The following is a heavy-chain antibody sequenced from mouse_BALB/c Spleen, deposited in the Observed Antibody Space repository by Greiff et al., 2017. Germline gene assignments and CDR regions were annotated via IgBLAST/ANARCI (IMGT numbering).Heavy chain of an antibody. V-gene: IGHV3-6*02. Sequence: VQLQQSGPGLVKPSQSLSLTCSVTGYSITSGYYWNWIRQFPGNKLEWMGYISYDGSNNYNPSLKNRISITRDTSKNQFFLKLNSVTTEDTATYYCARGGLRRDYAMDYWGQGTSVTVSS. CDR3: ARGGLRRDYAMDY. CDR2: ISYDGSN. CDR1: GYSITSGYY. D-gene: IGHD2-4*01. J-gene: IGHJ4*01.